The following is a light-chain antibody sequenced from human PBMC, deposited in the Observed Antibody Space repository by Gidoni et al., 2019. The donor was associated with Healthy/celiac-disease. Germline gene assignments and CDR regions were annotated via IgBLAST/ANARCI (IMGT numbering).Light chain of an antibody. Sequence: DIQMTQSPSTLSASVGDRVTITCRASQSISSWLAWYQQKQGKALNLLLYDAASLERGVPSRFIGSGSGTAFTLTISSLQPDDFATYYCQQYNSYSRVTFGPGTKVDIK. V-gene: IGKV1-5*01. J-gene: IGKJ3*01. CDR3: QQYNSYSRVT. CDR2: DAA. CDR1: QSISSW.